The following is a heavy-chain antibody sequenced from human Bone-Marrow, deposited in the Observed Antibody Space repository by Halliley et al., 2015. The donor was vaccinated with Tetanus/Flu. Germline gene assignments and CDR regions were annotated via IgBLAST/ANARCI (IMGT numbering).Heavy chain of an antibody. V-gene: IGHV1-69*01. CDR1: GGTFSNYG. D-gene: IGHD6-25*01. Sequence: QLVQSGAEVRKPGPSVKVSCKASGGTFSNYGISWVRQAPGQGLEWMGGFMPIFGAADYAQKFQDRATITADESTGTSYMELRNLKPEDSALYYCSRGQAPASLVGYQLYWGQPTLVTVSS. CDR3: SRGQAPASLVGYQLY. J-gene: IGHJ4*02. CDR2: FMPIFGAA.